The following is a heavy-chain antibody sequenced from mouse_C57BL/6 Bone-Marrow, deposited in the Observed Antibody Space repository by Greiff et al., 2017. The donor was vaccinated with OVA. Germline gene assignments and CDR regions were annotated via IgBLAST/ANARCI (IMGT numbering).Heavy chain of an antibody. J-gene: IGHJ1*03. CDR3: TRSGGLYVDV. CDR1: GYTFTDYE. D-gene: IGHD3-1*01. Sequence: VQLQQSGAELARPGASVTLSCKASGYTFTDYEMHWVKQTPVHGLEWIGAIDPETGGTAYNQKFKGKAILTADKSSSTAYMERRRLTSEDSAGYYCTRSGGLYVDVWGTGTTVTVSS. CDR2: IDPETGGT. V-gene: IGHV1-15*01.